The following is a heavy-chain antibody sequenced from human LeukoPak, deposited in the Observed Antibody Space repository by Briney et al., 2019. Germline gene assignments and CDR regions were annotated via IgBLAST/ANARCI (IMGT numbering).Heavy chain of an antibody. CDR2: IIPILGIA. CDR1: GGTFSSYA. J-gene: IGHJ4*02. Sequence: SVKVSCKASGGTFSSYAISWVRQAPGQGLEWMGRIIPILGIANYAQKFQGRVTITADKSTSTAYMELSSLRSEDTAVYYCARAAQRSTIFGVVTEFDYWGQGTLVTVSS. CDR3: ARAAQRSTIFGVVTEFDY. V-gene: IGHV1-69*04. D-gene: IGHD3-3*01.